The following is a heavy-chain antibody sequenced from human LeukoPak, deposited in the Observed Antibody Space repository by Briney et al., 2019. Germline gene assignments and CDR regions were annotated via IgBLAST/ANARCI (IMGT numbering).Heavy chain of an antibody. CDR2: IYSGGST. J-gene: IGHJ6*03. Sequence: PGGSLRLSCAASGFTVSSNYMSWVRQAPGKGLEWVSVIYSGGSTYYADSVKGRFTISRDNSKNTLYLQMNSLRAEDTAVYYCARVEEGYGSGRRGNFYYYYMDVWGKGTTVTISS. D-gene: IGHD3-10*01. CDR1: GFTVSSNY. CDR3: ARVEEGYGSGRRGNFYYYYMDV. V-gene: IGHV3-66*01.